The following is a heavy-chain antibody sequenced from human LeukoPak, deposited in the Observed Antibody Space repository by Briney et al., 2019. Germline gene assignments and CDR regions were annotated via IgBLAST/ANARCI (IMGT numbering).Heavy chain of an antibody. CDR1: GFTFSPYW. V-gene: IGHV3-7*01. D-gene: IGHD4-17*01. CDR3: ARDSPYGDYDAFDI. Sequence: GGSLRLSCAASGFTFSPYWMSWVRQAPGKGLGWEANIKEDGSEKYYVDSVKGRFTISRDNAKNSLYLEMTSLRAEDTAVYYCARDSPYGDYDAFDIWGQGTMVTVSS. J-gene: IGHJ3*02. CDR2: IKEDGSEK.